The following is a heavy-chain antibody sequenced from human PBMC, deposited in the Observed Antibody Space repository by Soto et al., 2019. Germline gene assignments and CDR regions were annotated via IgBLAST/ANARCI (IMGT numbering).Heavy chain of an antibody. CDR1: GFTFSDFY. J-gene: IGHJ4*02. V-gene: IGHV3-11*06. CDR3: ARVGSTSAAGVLDY. CDR2: ISSSGSHT. D-gene: IGHD6-13*01. Sequence: GGSLRLSCAASGFTFSDFYMSWIRQAPGKGLEWVSYISSSGSHTPYADSVKGRFTISRDNAKDSVYLQMNSLRAEDTAVYYCARVGSTSAAGVLDYWGQGTLVTVSS.